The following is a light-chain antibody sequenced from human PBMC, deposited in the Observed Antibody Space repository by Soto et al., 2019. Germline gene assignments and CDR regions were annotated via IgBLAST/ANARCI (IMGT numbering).Light chain of an antibody. CDR2: DVS. CDR3: SSYTSSSTSYVV. Sequence: QSALTQPASVSGSPGQSITISCTGTSSDVGGYNYVSWYQQHPGKAPKLMIYDVSNRPSGVSNRFSGSKSGNTASLTISGLQAEDEDDYYCSSYTSSSTSYVVFGGGTKLTVL. J-gene: IGLJ2*01. V-gene: IGLV2-14*01. CDR1: SSDVGGYNY.